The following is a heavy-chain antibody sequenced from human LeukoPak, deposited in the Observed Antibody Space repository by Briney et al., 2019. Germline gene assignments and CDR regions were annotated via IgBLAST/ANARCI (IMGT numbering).Heavy chain of an antibody. CDR3: ARDRIGSSWPYHYYYYYGMDV. Sequence: GGSLRLSCAASGFTFSSYWMSWVRQAPGKGLEWVANIKQDGSEKYYVDSVKGRFTISGDNAKNSLYLQMNSLRAEDTAVYYCARDRIGSSWPYHYYYYYGMDVWGQGTTVTVSS. V-gene: IGHV3-7*01. D-gene: IGHD6-13*01. CDR1: GFTFSSYW. CDR2: IKQDGSEK. J-gene: IGHJ6*02.